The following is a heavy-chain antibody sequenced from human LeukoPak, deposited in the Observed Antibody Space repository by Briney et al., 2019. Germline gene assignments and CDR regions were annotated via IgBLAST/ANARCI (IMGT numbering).Heavy chain of an antibody. CDR1: GFTVSSNY. CDR3: ARDRYCSSTSCYLFGYYYYGMDV. CDR2: IYSGGST. V-gene: IGHV3-53*01. D-gene: IGHD2-2*01. J-gene: IGHJ6*04. Sequence: GGSLRLSCAASGFTVSSNYMSWVRQAPGKGLGWVSVIYSGGSTYYADSVKGRFTISRDNSKNTLYLQMNSLRAEYTAVYYCARDRYCSSTSCYLFGYYYYGMDVWGKGTTVTVSS.